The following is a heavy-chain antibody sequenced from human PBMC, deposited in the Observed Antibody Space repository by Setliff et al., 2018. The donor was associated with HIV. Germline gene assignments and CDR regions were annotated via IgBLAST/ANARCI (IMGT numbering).Heavy chain of an antibody. CDR1: GASISNSNSY. Sequence: SETLSLTCTVYGASISNSNSYWGWIRQPPGKRLEWLGSIYDSGSTSYNPSLSSRLTISVDTSKNQFSVKLSSVTAADTAVYYCARGRHYSSSAPFAIDFWGQGMLVTVSS. J-gene: IGHJ4*02. D-gene: IGHD6-6*01. CDR2: IYDSGST. V-gene: IGHV4-39*01. CDR3: ARGRHYSSSAPFAIDF.